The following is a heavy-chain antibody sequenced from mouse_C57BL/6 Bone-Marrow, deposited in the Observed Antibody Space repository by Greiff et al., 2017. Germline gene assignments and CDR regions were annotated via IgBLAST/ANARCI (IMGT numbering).Heavy chain of an antibody. CDR2: IWSDGST. CDR1: GFSLTSYG. Sequence: QVQLKESGPGLVAPSQRLSITCTVSGFSLTSYGVHWVRQPPGKGLEWLVVIWSDGSTTYNSALKSRLSISKDNSKSQVFLKMNSLQTDDTAMYYCARHEGYPWGFAYWGQGTLVTVSA. CDR3: ARHEGYPWGFAY. D-gene: IGHD3-1*01. J-gene: IGHJ3*01. V-gene: IGHV2-6-1*01.